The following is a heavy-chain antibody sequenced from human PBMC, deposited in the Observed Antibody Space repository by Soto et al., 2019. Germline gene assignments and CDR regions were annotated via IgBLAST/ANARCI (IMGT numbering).Heavy chain of an antibody. D-gene: IGHD2-8*01. J-gene: IGHJ4*02. V-gene: IGHV4-59*01. Sequence: SETLSLTCTVSGGSISSYYWSWIRQPPGKGLEWIGYIYYSGSTNYNPSLKSRVTISVDTSKNQFSLKLSSVTAADTAVYYCARDSYAIGYWGQGTLVTVSA. CDR1: GGSISSYY. CDR2: IYYSGST. CDR3: ARDSYAIGY.